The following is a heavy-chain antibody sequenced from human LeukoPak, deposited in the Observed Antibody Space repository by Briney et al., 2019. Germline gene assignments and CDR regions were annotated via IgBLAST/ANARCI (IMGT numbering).Heavy chain of an antibody. CDR3: AKRDVRGSYKSFQQ. CDR1: GFTFSSYA. Sequence: GGSLRLSCAASGFTFSSYAMSWVRQAPGKGLEWVSGISGSGATTFYADSVKGRFTLSRDNSKNTLFLQMNSLRAEDTAVYYCAKRDVRGSYKSFQQWGQGTLVTVSS. V-gene: IGHV3-23*01. J-gene: IGHJ1*01. CDR2: ISGSGATT. D-gene: IGHD1-26*01.